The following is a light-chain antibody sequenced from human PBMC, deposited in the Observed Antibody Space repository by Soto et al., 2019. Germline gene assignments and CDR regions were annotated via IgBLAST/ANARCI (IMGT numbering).Light chain of an antibody. J-gene: IGKJ2*01. CDR3: QQYGSFPST. Sequence: EIVLTQSPGTLSLSPGERATLSCRASQSVSSSYLAWYQQKPGQAPRLLIYGASSRATGIPDRFSGSGSGTDFTLTISRLGPEDFAVYYCQQYGSFPSTFGQGTKLEIK. CDR1: QSVSSSY. CDR2: GAS. V-gene: IGKV3-20*01.